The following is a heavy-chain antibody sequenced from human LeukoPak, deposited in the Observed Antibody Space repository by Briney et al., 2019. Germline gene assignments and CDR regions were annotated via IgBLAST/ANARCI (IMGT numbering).Heavy chain of an antibody. V-gene: IGHV3-30-3*01. CDR2: ISYDGSNK. J-gene: IGHJ6*02. Sequence: GGSLRLSCAASGFTFSSYAMNWVRQAPGKGLEWVAFISYDGSNKYYADSVKGRFTISRDNSKNTLYLQMNSLRAEDTAVYYRASQGGLLWFGELSGGMDVWGQGTTVTVSS. CDR3: ASQGGLLWFGELSGGMDV. D-gene: IGHD3-10*01. CDR1: GFTFSSYA.